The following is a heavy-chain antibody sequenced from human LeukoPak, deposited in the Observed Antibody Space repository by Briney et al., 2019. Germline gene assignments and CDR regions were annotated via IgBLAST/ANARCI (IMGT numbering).Heavy chain of an antibody. D-gene: IGHD6-19*01. CDR3: ARPAGSGWLYYFDY. J-gene: IGHJ4*02. V-gene: IGHV4-39*01. CDR1: GGSISSSSYY. Sequence: PSETLSLTCTVSGGSISSSSYYWGWIRQPPGKGLEWIGSIYYSGSTYYNPSLKSRVTLSVDTSKNQFSLKLSSVTAADTAVYYCARPAGSGWLYYFDYWGQGTLVTVSS. CDR2: IYYSGST.